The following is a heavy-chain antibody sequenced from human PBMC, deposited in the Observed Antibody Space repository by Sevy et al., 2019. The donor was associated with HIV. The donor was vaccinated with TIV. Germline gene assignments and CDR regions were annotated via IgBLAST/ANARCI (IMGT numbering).Heavy chain of an antibody. CDR1: GFSFRRFG. CDR3: ARDRDMITFGVGEAFDI. V-gene: IGHV3-30*03. CDR2: ISDDGSDK. J-gene: IGHJ3*02. Sequence: GGSLRLSCAASGFSFRRFGMHWVRQAPGKGLEWVALISDDGSDKNYGDSMKGRFTSSRDNSRDTVYLQMNSLRAEDTAVYYCARDRDMITFGVGEAFDIWGQGTMVTVSS. D-gene: IGHD3-16*01.